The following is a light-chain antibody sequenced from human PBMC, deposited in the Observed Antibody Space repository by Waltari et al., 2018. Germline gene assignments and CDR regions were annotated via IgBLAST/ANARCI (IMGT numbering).Light chain of an antibody. J-gene: IGKJ2*02. V-gene: IGKV2-28*01. CDR2: LGS. CDR3: MRPLQAPRT. CDR1: QSLLHSNGYNY. Sequence: DIVMTQSPLPLPVTPGAPASIPCRSSQSLLHSNGYNYLDCYLQKPGQSPQLLIYLGSNGASGVPDWFSGRGSGTEFTLKCGSVEAKDVRVYCCMRPLQAPRTFGQGTRLEIK.